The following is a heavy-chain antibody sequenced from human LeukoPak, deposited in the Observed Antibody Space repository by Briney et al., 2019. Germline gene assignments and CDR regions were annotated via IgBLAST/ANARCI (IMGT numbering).Heavy chain of an antibody. Sequence: GSLRLSCAASGFTFSSYLMNWVRQAPGKGLEWIGEINHSGSTNYNPSLKSRVTISVDTSKNQFSLKLSSVTAADTAVYYCARDVIYGGNSRDAFDIWGQGTMVTVSS. V-gene: IGHV4-34*01. D-gene: IGHD4-17*01. CDR3: ARDVIYGGNSRDAFDI. CDR1: GFTFSSYL. CDR2: INHSGST. J-gene: IGHJ3*02.